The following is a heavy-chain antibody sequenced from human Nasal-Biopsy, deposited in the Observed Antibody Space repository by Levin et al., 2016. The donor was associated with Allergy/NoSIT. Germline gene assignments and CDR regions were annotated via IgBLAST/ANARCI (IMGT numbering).Heavy chain of an antibody. CDR1: GDSGISYY. V-gene: IGHV4-4*07. CDR2: IHTSGIT. D-gene: IGHD2-15*01. CDR3: ARDPRGNCRIGNCFGTYFDP. J-gene: IGHJ5*02. Sequence: SETLSLTCSVSGDSGISYYWSWVRQSARDGLEWIGRIHTSGITDYNPSLRSRVTMSIDTSKSQFFLSLTSVTAADSAVYYCARDPRGNCRIGNCFGTYFDPWGQGTQVTVSS.